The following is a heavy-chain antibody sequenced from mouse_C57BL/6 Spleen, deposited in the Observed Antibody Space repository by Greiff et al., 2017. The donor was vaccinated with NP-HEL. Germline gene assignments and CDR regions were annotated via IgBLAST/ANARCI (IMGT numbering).Heavy chain of an antibody. D-gene: IGHD1-1*01. J-gene: IGHJ1*03. Sequence: VQLQQSGAELVKPGASVKLSCKASGYTFTEYTIHWVKQRSGQGLEWIGWFYPGSGSIKYNEKFKDKATLTADKSSSTVYMELSRLTSEDSAVYFCARHEEAGDYGRRGYFDVWGTGTTVTVSS. V-gene: IGHV1-62-2*01. CDR2: FYPGSGSI. CDR1: GYTFTEYT. CDR3: ARHEEAGDYGRRGYFDV.